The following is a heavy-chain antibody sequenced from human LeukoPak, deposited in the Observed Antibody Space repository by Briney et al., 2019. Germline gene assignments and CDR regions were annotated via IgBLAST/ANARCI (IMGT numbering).Heavy chain of an antibody. CDR2: INTKSGGT. CDR1: GYSFTDYY. CDR3: ARADFIDAGPYLIGP. V-gene: IGHV1-2*02. D-gene: IGHD3-3*01. Sequence: ASVKVSCKTSGYSFTDYYIHWVRQAPGQGLEWMGWINTKSGGTSSAQKFQGRVTMTRDPSITTVYMDMAWLTSDDTAIYFCARADFIDAGPYLIGPWGQGTLVTVSS. J-gene: IGHJ5*02.